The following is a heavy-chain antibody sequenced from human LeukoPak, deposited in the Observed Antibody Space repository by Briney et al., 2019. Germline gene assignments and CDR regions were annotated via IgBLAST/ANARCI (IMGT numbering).Heavy chain of an antibody. CDR2: IYYSGST. CDR1: GGSIGSSSYY. J-gene: IGHJ4*02. V-gene: IGHV4-39*07. CDR3: ARDPHYYGSGSYSD. D-gene: IGHD3-10*01. Sequence: SETLSLTCTVSGGSIGSSSYYWGWIRQPPGKGLEWIGSIYYSGSTYYNPSLKSRVTISVDTSKNQFSLKLSSVTAADTAVYYCARDPHYYGSGSYSDWGQGTLVTVS.